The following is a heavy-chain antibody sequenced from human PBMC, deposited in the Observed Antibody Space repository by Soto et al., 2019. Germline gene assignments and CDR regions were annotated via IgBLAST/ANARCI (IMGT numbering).Heavy chain of an antibody. CDR2: IYYSGST. D-gene: IGHD4-17*01. CDR3: ARGKLVTTMVYFDY. Sequence: SETLSLTCTVSGGSISSYYWSWIRQPPGKGLEWIGYIYYSGSTNYNPSLKSRVTISVDTSKNQFSLKLSSVTAADTAVYYCARGKLVTTMVYFDYWGQGTLVTVSS. V-gene: IGHV4-59*01. J-gene: IGHJ4*02. CDR1: GGSISSYY.